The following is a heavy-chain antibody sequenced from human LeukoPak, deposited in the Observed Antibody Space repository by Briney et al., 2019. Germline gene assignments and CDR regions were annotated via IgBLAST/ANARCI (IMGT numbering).Heavy chain of an antibody. V-gene: IGHV3-48*01. CDR1: GFTFSSYS. Sequence: PGGSLRLSCAASGFTFSSYSMNWVRQAPGKGLEWVSYISSSSSTIYYADPVKGRFTLSRDNAKNSLYLQMNSLRAEDTAVYYCARTFMRRARFLEWSPSRHYYYMDVWGKGTTVTVSS. CDR2: ISSSSSTI. D-gene: IGHD3-3*01. CDR3: ARTFMRRARFLEWSPSRHYYYMDV. J-gene: IGHJ6*03.